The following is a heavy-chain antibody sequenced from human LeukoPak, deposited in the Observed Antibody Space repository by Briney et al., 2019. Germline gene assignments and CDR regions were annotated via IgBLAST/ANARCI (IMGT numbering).Heavy chain of an antibody. Sequence: ASVKVSCKASGYTFTGYYMRWVRQAPEQGLEWMGWINPNSGGTNYAQKFQGRVTMTRDTSISTAYMELSRLRSDDTAVYYCARGWDGYNSALGYYYGMDVWGQGTTVTVSS. J-gene: IGHJ6*02. CDR1: GYTFTGYY. CDR2: INPNSGGT. CDR3: ARGWDGYNSALGYYYGMDV. D-gene: IGHD5-24*01. V-gene: IGHV1-2*02.